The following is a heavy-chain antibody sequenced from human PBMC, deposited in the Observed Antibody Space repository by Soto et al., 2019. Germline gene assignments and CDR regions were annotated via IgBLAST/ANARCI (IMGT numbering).Heavy chain of an antibody. J-gene: IGHJ4*02. D-gene: IGHD5-12*01. V-gene: IGHV1-2*02. CDR1: GYTFTGYY. CDR2: INPNSGGT. CDR3: ATFNPDVDIVATIEGRGFDY. Sequence: QVQLVQSGAEVKKPGASVKVSCKASGYTFTGYYMHWVRQAPGQGLEWMGWINPNSGGTNYAQKFQGRVTMTRDTSISTAYMELSRLRSDDTAVYYCATFNPDVDIVATIEGRGFDYWGQGTLVTVSS.